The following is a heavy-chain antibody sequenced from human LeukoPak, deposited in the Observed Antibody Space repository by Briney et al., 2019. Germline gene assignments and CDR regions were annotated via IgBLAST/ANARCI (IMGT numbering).Heavy chain of an antibody. D-gene: IGHD2-2*01. CDR3: ARDILVVPAAMGAFDI. CDR1: GGSISSGDYY. Sequence: SETLSLTCTVSGGSISSGDYYWSWIRQPPGKGLEWIGYIYYSGSTYYNPSLKSRVTISVDTSKNQFSLKLSSVTAADTAVYYCARDILVVPAAMGAFDIWGQGKMVTVSS. CDR2: IYYSGST. J-gene: IGHJ3*02. V-gene: IGHV4-30-4*01.